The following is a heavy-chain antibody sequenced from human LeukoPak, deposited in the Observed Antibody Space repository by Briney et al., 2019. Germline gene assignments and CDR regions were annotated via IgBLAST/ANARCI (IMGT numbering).Heavy chain of an antibody. J-gene: IGHJ2*01. CDR2: IGTAGEI. D-gene: IGHD6-13*01. CDR1: GFTFSSYD. CDR3: ARAAYSSTWYSRYFDL. V-gene: IGHV3-13*01. Sequence: GGSLRLSCAASGFTFSSYDIHWVRQATGKVLEWVSGIGTAGEIYYPGSVKGRFTISRENAKNSLYLQMNSLRAGDTAVYYCARAAYSSTWYSRYFDLWGRGTLVTVSS.